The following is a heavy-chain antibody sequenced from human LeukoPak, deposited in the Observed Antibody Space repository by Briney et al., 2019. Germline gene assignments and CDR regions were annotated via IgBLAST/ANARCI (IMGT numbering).Heavy chain of an antibody. CDR2: IYTSGST. CDR3: VREGKITMVRGVIRYYYMDV. D-gene: IGHD3-10*01. Sequence: PSQTLSLTCTVSGGSISSGSYYWSWIRQPAGKGLEWIGRIYTSGSTNYNPSLKSRVTISVDTSKNQFSLKLSSVTAADTAVYYCVREGKITMVRGVIRYYYMDVWGKGTTVTISS. CDR1: GGSISSGSYY. J-gene: IGHJ6*03. V-gene: IGHV4-61*02.